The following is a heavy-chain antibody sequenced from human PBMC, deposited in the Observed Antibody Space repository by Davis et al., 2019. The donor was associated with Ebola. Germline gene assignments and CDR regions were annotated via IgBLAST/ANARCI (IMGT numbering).Heavy chain of an antibody. CDR3: ARGAIAAAGTPFDP. CDR1: GFTFSSYS. D-gene: IGHD6-13*01. V-gene: IGHV3-21*01. J-gene: IGHJ5*02. Sequence: PSETLSLTCAASGFTFSSYSMNWVRQAPGKGLEWVSSISSSSSYIYYADSVKGRFTISRDNAKNSLYLQMNSLRAEDTAVYYCARGAIAAAGTPFDPWGQGTLVTVSS. CDR2: ISSSSSYI.